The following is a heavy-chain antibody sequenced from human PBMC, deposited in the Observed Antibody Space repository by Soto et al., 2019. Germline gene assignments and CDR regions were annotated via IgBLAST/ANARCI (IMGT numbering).Heavy chain of an antibody. Sequence: EVQLVESGGGLVKPGGSLSLSCAASGFTFSSYSMNWVRQSPGKGLEWVSSISSSSSYIYYADSVKGRFTISRDNAKNSLYLQMNSLRAEDTAVYYCARGILRHYFDYWGQGTLVTVSS. J-gene: IGHJ4*02. D-gene: IGHD4-17*01. CDR1: GFTFSSYS. CDR3: ARGILRHYFDY. V-gene: IGHV3-21*01. CDR2: ISSSSSYI.